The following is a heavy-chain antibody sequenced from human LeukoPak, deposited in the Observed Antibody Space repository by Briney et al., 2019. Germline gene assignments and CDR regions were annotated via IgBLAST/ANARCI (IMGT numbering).Heavy chain of an antibody. V-gene: IGHV4-30-2*01. CDR3: ARVNYYGSGSSGGLDY. J-gene: IGHJ4*02. CDR1: GGSISSGGYS. CDR2: IYHSGST. Sequence: SETLSLTCAASGGSISSGGYSWSWIRQPPGKGLEWIGYIYHSGSTYYNPSLKGRVTISVDRSKNQFSLKLSSVTAADTAVYYCARVNYYGSGSSGGLDYWGQGTLVTVSS. D-gene: IGHD3-10*01.